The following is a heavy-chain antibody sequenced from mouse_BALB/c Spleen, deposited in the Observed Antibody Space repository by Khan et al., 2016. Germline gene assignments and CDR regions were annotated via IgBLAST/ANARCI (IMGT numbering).Heavy chain of an antibody. CDR1: GYSFTGYY. CDR2: VNPNNGGT. J-gene: IGHJ2*01. V-gene: IGHV1-26*01. CDR3: SSIGGHYVD. Sequence: VQLQQSGPDLVKPGASVNISCKASGYSFTGYYMHWVKESHGKSLEWIGRVNPNNGGTSYNQKFKGKAILTVDKSSSIAYMELRSLTSEDSAVYYCSSIGGHYVDWGQGTTLTVSS. D-gene: IGHD2-1*01.